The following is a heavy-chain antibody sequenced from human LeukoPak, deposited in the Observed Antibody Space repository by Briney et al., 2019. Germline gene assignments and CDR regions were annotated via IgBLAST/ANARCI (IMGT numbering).Heavy chain of an antibody. J-gene: IGHJ4*02. D-gene: IGHD5-18*01. CDR3: AKDTGYSYGYSDY. V-gene: IGHV3-23*01. CDR2: ISGSGGST. Sequence: GGSLRLSCAASGFTLSSYAMSSVRQAPGKGLEWVSAISGSGGSTYYADSVKGRFTISRDNSKNTLYLQMNSLRAEDTAVYYCAKDTGYSYGYSDYWGQGTLVTVSS. CDR1: GFTLSSYA.